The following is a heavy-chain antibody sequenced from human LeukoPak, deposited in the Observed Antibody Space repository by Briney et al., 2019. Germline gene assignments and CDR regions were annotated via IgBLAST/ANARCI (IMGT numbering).Heavy chain of an antibody. CDR2: IYTSGST. Sequence: SQTLSLTCTVSGGSISSGSYDWSWIRQPAGKGLEWIGRIYTSGSTNYNPSLKSRVTISVDTSKNQFSLKLSSVTAADTAVHYCARFSRDSSTSFLNYMDVWGKGTTVTVSS. CDR1: GGSISSGSYD. D-gene: IGHD2-2*01. J-gene: IGHJ6*03. V-gene: IGHV4-61*02. CDR3: ARFSRDSSTSFLNYMDV.